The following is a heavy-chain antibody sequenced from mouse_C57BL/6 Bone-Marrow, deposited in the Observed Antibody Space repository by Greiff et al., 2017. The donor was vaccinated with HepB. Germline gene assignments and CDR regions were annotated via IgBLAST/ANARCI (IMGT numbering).Heavy chain of an antibody. CDR3: ARLPGDY. V-gene: IGHV5-12*01. CDR2: ISNGGGST. J-gene: IGHJ4*01. CDR1: GFTFSDYY. Sequence: EVQLQQSGGGLVQPGGSLKLSCAASGFTFSDYYMYWVRQTPEKRLEWVAYISNGGGSTYYPDTVKGRFTISRDKAKNTLRLQMSRLKSEDTAMYYCARLPGDYWGQGTSVTVSS.